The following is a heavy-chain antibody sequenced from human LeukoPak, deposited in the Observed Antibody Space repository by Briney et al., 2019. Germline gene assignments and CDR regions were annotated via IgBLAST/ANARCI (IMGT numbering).Heavy chain of an antibody. Sequence: PGGSLRLSCAASGFTFGSYAMSWVRQAPGKGLEWVSAISGSGGSTYYTDSVKGRFTISRDNSKNTLYLQMNSLRAEDTAVYYCAKFSSSWYVASCDYWGQGTLVTVSS. CDR1: GFTFGSYA. J-gene: IGHJ4*02. CDR3: AKFSSSWYVASCDY. D-gene: IGHD6-13*01. V-gene: IGHV3-23*01. CDR2: ISGSGGST.